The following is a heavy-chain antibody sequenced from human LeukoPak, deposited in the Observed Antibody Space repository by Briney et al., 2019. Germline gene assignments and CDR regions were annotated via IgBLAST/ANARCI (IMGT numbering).Heavy chain of an antibody. V-gene: IGHV3-23*01. CDR2: ISGSGGST. J-gene: IGHJ4*02. Sequence: GGSLRLSCAASGFTFSSYGMSWVRQAPGRGLDWVSAISGSGGSTYYADSVKGRFTISRDNSKNTLYLQMNSLRAEDTAVYYCAKDFGTSDSFDYWGQGTLVTVSS. D-gene: IGHD1-1*01. CDR1: GFTFSSYG. CDR3: AKDFGTSDSFDY.